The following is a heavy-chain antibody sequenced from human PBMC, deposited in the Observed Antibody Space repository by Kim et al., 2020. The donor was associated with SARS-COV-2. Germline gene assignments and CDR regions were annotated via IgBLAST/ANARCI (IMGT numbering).Heavy chain of an antibody. V-gene: IGHV1-18*01. CDR3: ARDREGYYDILTGNYARGGWFYP. D-gene: IGHD3-9*01. J-gene: IGHJ5*02. CDR2: ISTYNGNT. Sequence: ASVKVSCKTSGYTFTKYGISWVRQAPGQGLEWMGWISTYNGNTNYAQKLQGRVTMTTDTSTNIAYMELRSLRSDDTAVYYCARDREGYYDILTGNYARGGWFYPWGQGTLVTVSS. CDR1: GYTFTKYG.